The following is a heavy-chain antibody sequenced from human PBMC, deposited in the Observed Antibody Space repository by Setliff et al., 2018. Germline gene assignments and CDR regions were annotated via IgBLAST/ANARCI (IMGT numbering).Heavy chain of an antibody. J-gene: IGHJ4*02. CDR3: AKGGSYLILPYFDY. V-gene: IGHV2-70*11. CDR2: IDWDDDK. D-gene: IGHD2-15*01. Sequence: SGPTLVNPTQTLTLTCTFSGFSLSTSGICVSWIRQPPGKALEWLARIDWDDDKYYTPSLKTRLTISKDTSKNQVVLTMTNMDPVDTATYYCAKGGSYLILPYFDYWGQGTLVTVSS. CDR1: GFSLSTSGIC.